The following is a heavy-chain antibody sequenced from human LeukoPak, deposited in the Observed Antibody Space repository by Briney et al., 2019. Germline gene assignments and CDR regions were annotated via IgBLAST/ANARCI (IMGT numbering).Heavy chain of an antibody. CDR2: TSYDGGNK. CDR3: ARGGYFDILTGYYQTQYYYPMDV. D-gene: IGHD3-9*01. J-gene: IGHJ6*02. CDR1: GFTFSTYA. Sequence: GGSLRLSCAASGFTFSTYAMHWVRQAPGKGLEWVAVTSYDGGNKYYADSVKGRFTISRENSKNTLYLEMNSLRAEDTAVYYCARGGYFDILTGYYQTQYYYPMDVWGRGTTVTVSS. V-gene: IGHV3-30*04.